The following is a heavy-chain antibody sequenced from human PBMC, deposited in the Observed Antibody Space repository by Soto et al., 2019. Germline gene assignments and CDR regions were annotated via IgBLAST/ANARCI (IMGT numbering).Heavy chain of an antibody. J-gene: IGHJ4*02. D-gene: IGHD6-13*01. CDR3: VRDSGAKLSSS. CDR1: GGTFSTYR. V-gene: IGHV1-69*13. Sequence: SVKVSCKASGGTFSTYRINWVRQAPGRGLEWVGGVVPIYPTADYAQKFQGRVTISADESARPCYMELRSLKSQDTAVYYCVRDSGAKLSSSWGQGTLVTVSS. CDR2: VVPIYPTA.